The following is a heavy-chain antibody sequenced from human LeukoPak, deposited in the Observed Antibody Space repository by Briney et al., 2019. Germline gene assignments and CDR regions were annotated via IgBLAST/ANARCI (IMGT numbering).Heavy chain of an antibody. Sequence: GGSLRLSCAASGFTFSTYAMHWVRQAPGKALEYVSAISSNGGSTYYANSVKGRFTISRDNSKNTLYLQMGSLRAEDMALYYCARGPLYYYDIGTGNFDYWGQGTLVTVSS. CDR3: ARGPLYYYDIGTGNFDY. CDR1: GFTFSTYA. CDR2: ISSNGGST. V-gene: IGHV3-64*01. D-gene: IGHD3-22*01. J-gene: IGHJ4*02.